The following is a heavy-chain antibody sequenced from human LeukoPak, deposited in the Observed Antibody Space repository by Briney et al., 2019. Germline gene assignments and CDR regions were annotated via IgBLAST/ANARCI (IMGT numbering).Heavy chain of an antibody. J-gene: IGHJ4*02. CDR3: VRHPRGGPYFDY. CDR2: IYYSGST. Sequence: PSETLSLTCAVYGGSFSGYYWSWVRQPPGKGLEWIGYIYYSGSTNYNPSLKSRVTISVDTSKNQFSLRLSSVTAADTAVNYCVRHPRGGPYFDYWGQGTLVTVSS. D-gene: IGHD3-16*01. V-gene: IGHV4-59*01. CDR1: GGSFSGYY.